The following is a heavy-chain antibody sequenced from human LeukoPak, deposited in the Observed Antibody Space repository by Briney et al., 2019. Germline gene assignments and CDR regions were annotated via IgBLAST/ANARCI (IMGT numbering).Heavy chain of an antibody. CDR2: ISGSGDGGSGGIT. V-gene: IGHV3-23*01. J-gene: IGHJ4*02. CDR1: GLTLSNYA. D-gene: IGHD3-22*01. CDR3: ARGEYYHDSSGYPEY. Sequence: RPGGSLRLSCAASGLTLSNYAMSWVRQAPGRGLEWVSAISGSGDGGSGGITYYADSVKGRFTISRDNSKNTLYLQMNSLRAEDTAVYTCARGEYYHDSSGYPEYWGQGTLVTVSS.